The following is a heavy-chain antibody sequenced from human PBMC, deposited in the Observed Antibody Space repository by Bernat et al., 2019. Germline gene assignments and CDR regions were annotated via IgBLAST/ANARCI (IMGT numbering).Heavy chain of an antibody. V-gene: IGHV2-26*01. J-gene: IGHJ6*02. CDR3: ARISVAGQYHYYGMDV. CDR1: GFSLDTARMG. Sequence: QVTLKESGPVLVKPTETLPLTCTVSGFSLDTARMGVSWTRQPPGKALEWLAYIISNDEKSYSTSLKSRLTISKDTSKSQVVLTVTNMDPVDTATYYCARISVAGQYHYYGMDVWGQGTTVTVSS. D-gene: IGHD6-13*01. CDR2: IISNDEK.